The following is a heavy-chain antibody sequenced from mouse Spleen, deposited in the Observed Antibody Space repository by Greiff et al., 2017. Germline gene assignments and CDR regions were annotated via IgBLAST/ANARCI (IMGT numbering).Heavy chain of an antibody. Sequence: VQLQQPGAELVMPGASVKLSCKASGYTFTSYWMHWVKQRPGQGLAWIGEIDPSDSYTNYNQKFKGKATLTVDKSSRTAYRQLSRRKSEDYAVYYCARPEDYWGKGTTLTVSS. CDR1: GYTFTSYW. CDR3: ARPEDY. V-gene: IGHV1-69*01. J-gene: IGHJ2*01. CDR2: IDPSDSYT.